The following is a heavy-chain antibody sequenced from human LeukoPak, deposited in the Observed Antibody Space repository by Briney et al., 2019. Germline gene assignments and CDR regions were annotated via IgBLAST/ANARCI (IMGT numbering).Heavy chain of an antibody. CDR2: IYYSGST. J-gene: IGHJ6*02. V-gene: IGHV4-59*01. CDR1: GGSISSYY. D-gene: IGHD3-16*01. Sequence: SETLSLTCTVSGGSISSYYWSWIRQPPGKGLEWIGYIYYSGSTNYNPSLKSRVTISVDTSKNQFSLKLSSVTAADTAVYYCARDLGAYGMDVWGQGTLVTVSS. CDR3: ARDLGAYGMDV.